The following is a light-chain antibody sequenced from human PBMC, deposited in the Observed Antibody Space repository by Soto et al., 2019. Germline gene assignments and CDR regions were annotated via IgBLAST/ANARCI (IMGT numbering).Light chain of an antibody. J-gene: IGKJ2*01. CDR2: TAS. CDR1: QSISIY. V-gene: IGKV1-39*01. Sequence: DIQMTQSPSSLSASVGDRVTITCRASQSISIYLNWFQQIPGKAPHSLIYTASTLQSGVPSRFRGSESGTDFTLTISSLQPEDFATYYCQQTYSTPYTFGQGTQLEIK. CDR3: QQTYSTPYT.